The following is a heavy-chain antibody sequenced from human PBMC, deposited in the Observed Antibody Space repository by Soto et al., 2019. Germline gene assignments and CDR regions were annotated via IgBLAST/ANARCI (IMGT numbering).Heavy chain of an antibody. CDR1: GGTFSSYA. V-gene: IGHV1-69*13. CDR3: ARHRGEQWLSLGGGMYV. J-gene: IGHJ6*02. Sequence: ASVKVSCKASGGTFSSYAISWVRQAPGQGLEWMGGIIPIFGTASYAQKFQGRVTITADESTSTAYMELSSLRSEDTAVYYCARHRGEQWLSLGGGMYVWGQGTTVTVAS. D-gene: IGHD6-19*01. CDR2: IIPIFGTA.